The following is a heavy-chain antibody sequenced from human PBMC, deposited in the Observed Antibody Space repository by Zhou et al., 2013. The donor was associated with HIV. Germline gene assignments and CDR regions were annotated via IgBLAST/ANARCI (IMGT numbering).Heavy chain of an antibody. Sequence: QVQLVQSGAEVKKPGSSVKVSCKASGGTFSSYAISWVRQAPGQGLEWMGGIIPIFGTANYAQKFQGRVTITTDESTSTAYMELSSLRSEDTAVYYCASCRPWGRGRSHYYYYYMDVWGKGDHGHRLL. J-gene: IGHJ6*03. D-gene: IGHD7-27*01. CDR3: ASCRPWGRGRSHYYYYYMDV. CDR2: IIPIFGTA. V-gene: IGHV1-69*05. CDR1: GGTFSSYA.